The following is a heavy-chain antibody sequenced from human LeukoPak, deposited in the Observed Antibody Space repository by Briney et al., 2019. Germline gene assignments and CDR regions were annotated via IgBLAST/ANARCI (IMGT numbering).Heavy chain of an antibody. Sequence: GGSLRLSCAASGFTFSSSAMHWVRQAPGKGLEWVAVVSYDGSNKYYADSVKGRFTISRDNSKNTLYLQMNSLRAEDTAVYYCARDPYYYDSSGYYYFDYWGQGTLVTVSS. V-gene: IGHV3-30-3*01. CDR1: GFTFSSSA. CDR3: ARDPYYYDSSGYYYFDY. CDR2: VSYDGSNK. J-gene: IGHJ4*02. D-gene: IGHD3-22*01.